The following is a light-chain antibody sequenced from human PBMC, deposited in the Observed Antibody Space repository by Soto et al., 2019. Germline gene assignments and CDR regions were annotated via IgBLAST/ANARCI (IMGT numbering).Light chain of an antibody. V-gene: IGKV3-15*01. J-gene: IGKJ1*01. CDR2: GAS. CDR1: QSVSSN. CDR3: QQYNIWPRA. Sequence: EIVMTQSPATLSVSPGERATLSCRASQSVSSNLAWYQQKPGQGPRLLIYGASTRATGIPVRFSGSGSGTDFTLTISSLQSEDFAVYYCQQYNIWPRAFGQGTKVEIK.